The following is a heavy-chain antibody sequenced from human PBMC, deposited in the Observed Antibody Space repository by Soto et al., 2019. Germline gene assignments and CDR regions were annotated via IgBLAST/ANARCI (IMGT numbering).Heavy chain of an antibody. CDR2: ISAYNGNT. D-gene: IGHD2-15*01. CDR3: VVASRPCYCDS. Sequence: QVQLVQSGAEVKKPGASVKVSCKASGYTFTSYGISWVRQAPGQGLEWMGWISAYNGNTNYAQKLQGRVTMTTDTSTRRAYMELRSLRSDDTAGYYCVVASRPCYCDSGGQGTLVIVSS. CDR1: GYTFTSYG. V-gene: IGHV1-18*01. J-gene: IGHJ4*02.